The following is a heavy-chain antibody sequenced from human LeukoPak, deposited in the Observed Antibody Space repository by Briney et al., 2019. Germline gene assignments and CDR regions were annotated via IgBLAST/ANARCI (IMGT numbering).Heavy chain of an antibody. D-gene: IGHD2-2*01. CDR1: GGTFSSYA. J-gene: IGHJ3*02. V-gene: IGHV1-69*01. CDR2: IIPIFGTA. Sequence: SVKVSCKASGGTFSSYAISWVRQAPGQGLEWMGGIIPIFGTANYAQKFQGRVTITADESTSTAYMELSSLRSEDTAVYYCTGSTSQFEAFDIWGQGTMVTVSS. CDR3: TGSTSQFEAFDI.